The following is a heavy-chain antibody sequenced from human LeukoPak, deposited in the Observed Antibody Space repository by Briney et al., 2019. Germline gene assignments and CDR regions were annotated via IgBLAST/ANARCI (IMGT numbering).Heavy chain of an antibody. CDR3: ANDHLITIVGAKRAGAFDI. CDR1: GFTFSSYA. Sequence: PGGSLRLSCAASGFTFSSYAMSWVRQAPGKGLEWVSAISGSGGSTYYADSVKGRFTISRDNSKNTLYLQMNSLRAEDTAVYYCANDHLITIVGAKRAGAFDIWGQGTMVAVSS. D-gene: IGHD1-26*01. CDR2: ISGSGGST. J-gene: IGHJ3*02. V-gene: IGHV3-23*01.